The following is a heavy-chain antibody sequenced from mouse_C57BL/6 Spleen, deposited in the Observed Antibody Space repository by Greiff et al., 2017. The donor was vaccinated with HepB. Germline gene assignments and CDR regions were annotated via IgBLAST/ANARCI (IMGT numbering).Heavy chain of an antibody. CDR3: ARPSSVDLLPFDY. Sequence: EVQLQQSGPELVKPGASVKMSCKASGYTFTDYNMHWVKQSHGKSLEWIGYINPNNGGTSYNQKFKGKATLSVNKSSSTAYMELRSLTSEDSAVYYCARPSSVDLLPFDYWGQGTTLTVSS. V-gene: IGHV1-22*01. CDR1: GYTFTDYN. J-gene: IGHJ2*01. D-gene: IGHD3-2*02. CDR2: INPNNGGT.